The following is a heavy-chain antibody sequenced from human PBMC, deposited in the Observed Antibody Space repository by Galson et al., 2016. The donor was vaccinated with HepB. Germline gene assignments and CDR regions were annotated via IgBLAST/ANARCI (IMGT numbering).Heavy chain of an antibody. Sequence: SETLSLTCAVYGGSFSGYYWTWIRQPPGKGLEWIGDISHSGGTNYNPSLKSRVTISVDTSKSQFSLKLSSATAADTAVYFCARLMRRSSSMWKVLGGMDVWGQGTTVTVSS. CDR3: ARLMRRSSSMWKVLGGMDV. J-gene: IGHJ6*02. D-gene: IGHD6-6*01. V-gene: IGHV4-34*01. CDR1: GGSFSGYY. CDR2: ISHSGGT.